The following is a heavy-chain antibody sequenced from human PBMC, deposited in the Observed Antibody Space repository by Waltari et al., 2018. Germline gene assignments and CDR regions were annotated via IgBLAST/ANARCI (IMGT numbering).Heavy chain of an antibody. Sequence: EVQLVESGGGLVKPGGSLRLSCAASGFTFSTYTMNWVRQAPGKGLEGVSSISSTSSYISNADSVKGRFTISRDNAKNSLYLQMNNLRAEDTAVYYCAREDQWLLYLLDYWGRGTPVTVSS. CDR3: AREDQWLLYLLDY. D-gene: IGHD3-3*01. CDR1: GFTFSTYT. V-gene: IGHV3-21*01. CDR2: ISSTSSYI. J-gene: IGHJ4*02.